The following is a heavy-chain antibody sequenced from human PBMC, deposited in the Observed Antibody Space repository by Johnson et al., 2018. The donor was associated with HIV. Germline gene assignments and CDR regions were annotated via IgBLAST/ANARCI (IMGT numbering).Heavy chain of an antibody. Sequence: VQLVESGGGLVQPGGSLRLSCRASGFTFSNNWMNWVRQAPGKGLEWVANIKGDGSEKYHVDSVKGRFTISRENAKNSLYLQMNSLRAGDTAVYYCARESPGYAFDIWGQGTMVTVSS. CDR3: ARESPGYAFDI. CDR1: GFTFSNNW. V-gene: IGHV3-7*01. D-gene: IGHD1-1*01. CDR2: IKGDGSEK. J-gene: IGHJ3*02.